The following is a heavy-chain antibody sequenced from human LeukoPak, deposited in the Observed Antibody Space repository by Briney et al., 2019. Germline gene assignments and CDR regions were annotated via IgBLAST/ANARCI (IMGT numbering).Heavy chain of an antibody. D-gene: IGHD5-18*01. CDR3: ARGRYSYGDY. CDR2: INPNSGGA. J-gene: IGHJ4*02. CDR1: GYTFTGYY. V-gene: IGHV1-2*06. Sequence: GASVKVSCKASGYTFTGYYMHWVRQAPGQGLEWMGRINPNSGGANYAQKFQGRVTMTRDTSISTAYMELSRLRSDGTAVYYCARGRYSYGDYWGQGTLVTVSS.